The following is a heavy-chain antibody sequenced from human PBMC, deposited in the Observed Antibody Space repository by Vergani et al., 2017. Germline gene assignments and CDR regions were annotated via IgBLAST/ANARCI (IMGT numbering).Heavy chain of an antibody. V-gene: IGHV3-74*01. CDR2: INSDGSST. D-gene: IGHD3-9*01. J-gene: IGHJ4*02. CDR1: GFTFSSYW. Sequence: EVQLVESGGGLVQPGGSLRLSCAASGFTFSSYWMHWVRQAPGTGLVWVSRINSDGSSTSYADSVKGRFTISRDNAKNTLYLQMNSMRAEDTAVYYCARDYILTGYVAYWGQGTLVTVSS. CDR3: ARDYILTGYVAY.